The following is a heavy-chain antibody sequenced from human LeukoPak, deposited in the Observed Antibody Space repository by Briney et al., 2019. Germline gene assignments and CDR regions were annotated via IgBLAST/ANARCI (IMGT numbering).Heavy chain of an antibody. V-gene: IGHV3-53*01. CDR2: IYSGGTT. CDR3: AREQGADAFDI. CDR1: GFTVSSNY. Sequence: GGSLRLSCAASGFTVSSNYMNWVRQAPGKGLEWVSIIYSGGTTYYADSVKGRFTISRDNSKNTLYLQMNSLRAEDTAVYYCAREQGADAFDIWGQGTMVTVSS. J-gene: IGHJ3*02. D-gene: IGHD1-26*01.